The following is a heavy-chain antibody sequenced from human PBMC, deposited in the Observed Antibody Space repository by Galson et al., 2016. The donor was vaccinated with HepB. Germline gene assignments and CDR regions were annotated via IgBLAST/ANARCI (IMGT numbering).Heavy chain of an antibody. J-gene: IGHJ6*02. D-gene: IGHD4-17*01. Sequence: SLRLSCAASGFTFTSYWMHWVRQAPGNGLVWVSRIHSDGTSASYADSMKGRFTIARDNAKNTLYLQMNSLRAEDTAVYYCVREDYGDDRVYYYYYGMDVWGQGTTVTVSS. V-gene: IGHV3-74*01. CDR3: VREDYGDDRVYYYYYGMDV. CDR1: GFTFTSYW. CDR2: IHSDGTSA.